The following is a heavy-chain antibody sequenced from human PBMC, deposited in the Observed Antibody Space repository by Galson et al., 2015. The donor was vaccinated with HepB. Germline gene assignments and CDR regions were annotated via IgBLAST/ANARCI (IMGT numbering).Heavy chain of an antibody. CDR3: ARALGWLLWTAFDY. CDR2: ISSSSTI. Sequence: SLRLSCAASGFTFSSYSMNWVRQAPGKGLEWVSYISSSSTIYYADSVKGRFTISRDNAKNSLYLQMNSLRDEDTAVYYCARALGWLLWTAFDYWGQGTLVTVSS. D-gene: IGHD3-3*01. CDR1: GFTFSSYS. V-gene: IGHV3-48*02. J-gene: IGHJ4*02.